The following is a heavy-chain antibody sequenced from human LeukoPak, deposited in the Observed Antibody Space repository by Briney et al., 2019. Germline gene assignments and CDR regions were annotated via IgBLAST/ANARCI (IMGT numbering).Heavy chain of an antibody. CDR1: GFTFSSYW. CDR2: IHSGGSDT. CDR3: ARGFDY. V-gene: IGHV3-74*01. Sequence: PGGSLRLSCAASGFTFSSYWMHWVRQAPGKGLEWVSHIHSGGSDTTYADSVKGRFTISRDNAKNTLYLQMNSLRAEDTAVYYCARGFDYWGQGTLVTVSS. J-gene: IGHJ4*02.